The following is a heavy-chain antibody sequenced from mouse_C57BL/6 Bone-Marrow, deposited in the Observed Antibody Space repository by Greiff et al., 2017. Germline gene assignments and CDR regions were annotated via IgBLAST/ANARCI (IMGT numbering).Heavy chain of an antibody. CDR2: IDPSDSYT. V-gene: IGHV1-50*01. Sequence: QVQLQQPGAELVKPGASVKLSCKASGYTFTSYWMQWVKQRPGQGLEWIGEIDPSDSYTNYNQKFKGKATLTVDTSSSTAYMQLSSLTSEDSAVYYCARLYYYFDYWGQGTTLTGAS. CDR1: GYTFTSYW. D-gene: IGHD1-3*01. CDR3: ARLYYYFDY. J-gene: IGHJ2*01.